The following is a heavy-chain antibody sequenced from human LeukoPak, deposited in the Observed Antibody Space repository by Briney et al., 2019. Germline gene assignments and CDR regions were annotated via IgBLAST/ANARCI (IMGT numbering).Heavy chain of an antibody. J-gene: IGHJ3*01. D-gene: IGHD5-18*01. Sequence: GDSLRLSCAPSGFTVSSNYISGVRPAPGRGREGVSVIYSGDSTYFAEPVKGRSSIPRDNSKNTAYLQMNSLRAEDAAVYYCSRGSYGEYVQAFDLWGEGTMVTVS. CDR3: SRGSYGEYVQAFDL. V-gene: IGHV3-53*01. CDR1: GFTVSSNY. CDR2: IYSGDST.